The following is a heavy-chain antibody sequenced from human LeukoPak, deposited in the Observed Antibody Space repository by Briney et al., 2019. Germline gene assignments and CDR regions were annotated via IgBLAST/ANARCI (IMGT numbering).Heavy chain of an antibody. J-gene: IGHJ4*02. CDR3: AGTCPRDGYNGPCY. CDR2: IHPNSGGT. D-gene: IGHD5-24*01. CDR1: GYTFTGYY. Sequence: ASVKVSCKASGYTFTGYYMHWVRQAPGQGLEWMGWIHPNSGGTKYAQKFQGRVTMTRDTSISTAYMEVSRLRSDDTAVYYCAGTCPRDGYNGPCYRGQGTLVTVSS. V-gene: IGHV1-2*02.